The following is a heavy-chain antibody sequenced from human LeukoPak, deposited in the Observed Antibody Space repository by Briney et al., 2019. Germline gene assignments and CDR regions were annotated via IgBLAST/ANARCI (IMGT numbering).Heavy chain of an antibody. CDR1: GGSISSYY. CDR3: ARVGYCGGDCYYFDY. CDR2: IYYSGST. V-gene: IGHV4-59*01. D-gene: IGHD2-21*02. Sequence: PSETLSLTCTVSGGSISSYYWSWIRQPPGKGLEWIGYIYYSGSTNYNPSLKSRVTISVDTSKNQFSLKLSSVTAADTAVYYCARVGYCGGDCYYFDYWGQGTLVTVSS. J-gene: IGHJ4*02.